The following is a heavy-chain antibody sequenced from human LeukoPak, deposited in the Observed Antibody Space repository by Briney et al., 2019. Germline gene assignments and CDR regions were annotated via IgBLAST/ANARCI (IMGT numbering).Heavy chain of an antibody. J-gene: IGHJ3*02. CDR1: GFTFTSYT. CDR2: ISSSGGST. D-gene: IGHD2-15*01. CDR3: ARQREYCSGVSCYSDVFDI. V-gene: IGHV3-23*01. Sequence: PGGSLRLSCAASGFTFTSYTMSWVRQAPGKGLEWVSSISSSGGSTDYADSVKGRFTISRDNSKNTLYLQMNSLRAEDTAVYYCARQREYCSGVSCYSDVFDIWGQGTMVTVSS.